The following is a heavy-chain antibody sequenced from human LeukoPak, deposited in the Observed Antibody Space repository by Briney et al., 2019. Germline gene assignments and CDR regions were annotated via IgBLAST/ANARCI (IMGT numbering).Heavy chain of an antibody. CDR2: IYHSGST. CDR3: AAVDTDYYFDY. D-gene: IGHD5-18*01. CDR1: GGSISSNNYY. J-gene: IGHJ4*02. V-gene: IGHV4-39*07. Sequence: SETLSLTCTVSGGSISSNNYYWGWIRQPPGKGLEWIGSIYHSGSTYYNPSLKSRVTISVDTSKNQFSLKLSSVTAADTAVYYCAAVDTDYYFDYWGQGTLVTVSS.